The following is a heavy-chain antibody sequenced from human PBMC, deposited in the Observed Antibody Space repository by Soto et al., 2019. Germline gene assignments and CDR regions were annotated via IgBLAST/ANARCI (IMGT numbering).Heavy chain of an antibody. D-gene: IGHD1-1*01. CDR1: GFTVSKSY. J-gene: IGHJ1*01. V-gene: IGHV3-66*01. CDR2: IYSGGAT. CDR3: ARDGTYKWV. Sequence: EVQLVESGGGLVQPGGSLRLSCAASGFTVSKSYMRWVRQAPGKGLEWVSLIYSGGATYYADSVKGRFTISRYTSKNKLYLQMNSLRAEATAVYYCARDGTYKWVGGQGILVTVSS.